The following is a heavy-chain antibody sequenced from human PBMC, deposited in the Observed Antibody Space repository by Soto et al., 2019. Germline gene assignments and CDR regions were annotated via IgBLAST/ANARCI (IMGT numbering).Heavy chain of an antibody. D-gene: IGHD1-1*01. CDR3: ARRKERSGPHYFDS. V-gene: IGHV1-8*01. CDR2: MNPYNGNA. J-gene: IGHJ4*02. Sequence: QVQLVQSGAEVKKPGASVKVSCMASGYSFITYDINWVRQAPGQGLEWMGWMNPYNGNAGYAQKFQGRVTMTRNTSISTAYMELSSLRSNDTAVYFCARRKERSGPHYFDSWGQGTLVTVSS. CDR1: GYSFITYD.